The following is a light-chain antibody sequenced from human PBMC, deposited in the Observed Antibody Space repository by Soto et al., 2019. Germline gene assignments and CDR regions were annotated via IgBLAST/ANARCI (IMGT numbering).Light chain of an antibody. CDR3: SSYTSSSTLVV. V-gene: IGLV2-14*01. CDR2: DVS. J-gene: IGLJ2*01. Sequence: QSVLTQPASVSGFPGQSITISCTGTSSDVGGYNYVSWYQQHPGKAPKLMIYDVSNRPSGVSNRFSGSKSGNTASLTISGLQAEDEADYYCSSYTSSSTLVVLGGGTQLTVL. CDR1: SSDVGGYNY.